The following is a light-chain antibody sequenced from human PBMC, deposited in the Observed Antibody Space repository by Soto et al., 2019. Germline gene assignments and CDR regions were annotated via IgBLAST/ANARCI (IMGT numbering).Light chain of an antibody. V-gene: IGKV3-20*01. CDR1: QSISSSH. J-gene: IGKJ1*01. CDR2: GAS. Sequence: EIVLTQSPGTLSLSQGERATLSCRASQSISSSHLAWYQQKPGQAPRLLIYGASNRATGIPDRFSGSGSGTDFTLTLSRLEPEDFAVYYCQQYGTSPRTFGQGTKVEIK. CDR3: QQYGTSPRT.